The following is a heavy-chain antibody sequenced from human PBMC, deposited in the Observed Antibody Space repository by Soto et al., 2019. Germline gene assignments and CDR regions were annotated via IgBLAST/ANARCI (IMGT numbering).Heavy chain of an antibody. Sequence: GXGPTLVNHPQTLPLTCTFSLFSLSTSGMRVSWIRQPPGKALEWLARIDWDDDKFYSTSLKTRLTISKDTSKNQVVLTMTNMDPVDTATYYCARHSGSSSSGPWFDPWGQGTLVTVSS. J-gene: IGHJ5*02. CDR3: ARHSGSSSSGPWFDP. CDR2: IDWDDDK. V-gene: IGHV2-70*04. D-gene: IGHD6-6*01. CDR1: LFSLSTSGMR.